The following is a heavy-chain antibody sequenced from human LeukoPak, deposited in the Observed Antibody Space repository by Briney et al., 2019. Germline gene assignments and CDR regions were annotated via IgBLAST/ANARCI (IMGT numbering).Heavy chain of an antibody. J-gene: IGHJ5*02. CDR1: GGSISSGSYY. V-gene: IGHV4-61*01. Sequence: SETLSLTCTVSGGSISSGSYYWSWIRQSPGKGLEWIGYIYYSGSTNYNPSLKSRVTISVDTSKNQFSLKLSSVTAADTAVYYCARGGSWQYNWFDPWGQGTLVTVSS. D-gene: IGHD6-13*01. CDR2: IYYSGST. CDR3: ARGGSWQYNWFDP.